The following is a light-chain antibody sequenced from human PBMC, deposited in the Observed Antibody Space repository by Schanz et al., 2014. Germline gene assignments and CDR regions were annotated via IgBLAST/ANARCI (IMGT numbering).Light chain of an antibody. J-gene: IGKJ1*01. Sequence: EVVLTQSPGTLSLSPGERATLSCRASESVSSIDLAWYQQKPGQAPRLLIYAASSRATGIPDRFSGSGSGTDFTLTISSLEAEDFAVYYCQQDNSWPWTFGQGTKVEIK. CDR2: AAS. CDR3: QQDNSWPWT. V-gene: IGKV3-20*01. CDR1: ESVSSID.